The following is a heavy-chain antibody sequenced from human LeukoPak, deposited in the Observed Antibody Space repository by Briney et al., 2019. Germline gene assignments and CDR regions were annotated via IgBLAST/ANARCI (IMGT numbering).Heavy chain of an antibody. CDR2: IIPILGTA. Sequence: SVNVSCKASGGTFSRYAISWVRQAPGQGLEWMGRIIPILGTANYAQKFQGRVTITADESTSTAYMELSSLRSEDTAVYYCADGASGQPYYYYYMDVWGKGTTLTVSS. D-gene: IGHD5-12*01. J-gene: IGHJ6*03. CDR3: ADGASGQPYYYYYMDV. V-gene: IGHV1-69*15. CDR1: GGTFSRYA.